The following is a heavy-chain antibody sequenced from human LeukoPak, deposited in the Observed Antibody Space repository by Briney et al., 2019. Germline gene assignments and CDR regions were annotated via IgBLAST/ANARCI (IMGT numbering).Heavy chain of an antibody. CDR2: ISSSGSTI. J-gene: IGHJ5*02. CDR1: GFTFSSYE. D-gene: IGHD3-22*01. Sequence: GGSLRLSCAASGFTFSSYEMNWVRQAPGKGLEWVSYISSSGSTIYYADSVKGRFTISRDNAKNSLYLQMNSLRAEDTAVYYCARGSGYYYDSSGYYSNWFDPWGLGTLVTVSS. CDR3: ARGSGYYYDSSGYYSNWFDP. V-gene: IGHV3-48*03.